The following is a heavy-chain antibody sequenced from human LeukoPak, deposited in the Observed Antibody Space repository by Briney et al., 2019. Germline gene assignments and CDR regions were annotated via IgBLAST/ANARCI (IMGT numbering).Heavy chain of an antibody. CDR3: ARGPVYYGSGSSHGFDI. CDR1: GFTFSSYG. J-gene: IGHJ3*02. D-gene: IGHD3-10*01. V-gene: IGHV3-33*01. CDR2: IWYDGSNK. Sequence: GGSLRLSCAASGFTFSSYGMHWVRQAPGKGLEWVAVIWYDGSNKYYADSVKGRFTISRDNSKNTLYLQMNGLRAKDTAVYYCARGPVYYGSGSSHGFDIWGQGTMVTVSS.